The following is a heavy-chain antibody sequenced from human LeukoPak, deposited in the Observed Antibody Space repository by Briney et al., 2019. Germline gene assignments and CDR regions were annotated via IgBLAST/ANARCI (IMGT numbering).Heavy chain of an antibody. CDR1: GFTFSTYC. J-gene: IGHJ4*02. CDR3: ARSRRRPYFDY. V-gene: IGHV3-74*01. Sequence: GGSLRLSCAASGFTFSTYCMHWVRQAPGKGPMWVSRICPDGTVTNYADSVKARFIISRDNARNTVYLQMNSLRVEDTAVYYCARSRRRPYFDYWGQGTLVTVSS. D-gene: IGHD1-1*01. CDR2: ICPDGTVT.